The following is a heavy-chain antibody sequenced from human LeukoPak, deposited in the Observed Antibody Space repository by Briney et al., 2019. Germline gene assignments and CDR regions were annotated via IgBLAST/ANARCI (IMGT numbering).Heavy chain of an antibody. Sequence: GGSLRLSCAASGFTFSSYGMHWVRQAPGKGLEWVAVISYDGSNKYYADSVKGRFTISRDNAKNSLYLQMNSLRAEDTALYYCAKGYDSSGYYLFDYWGQGTLVTVSS. V-gene: IGHV3-30*19. CDR3: AKGYDSSGYYLFDY. J-gene: IGHJ4*02. CDR2: ISYDGSNK. D-gene: IGHD3-22*01. CDR1: GFTFSSYG.